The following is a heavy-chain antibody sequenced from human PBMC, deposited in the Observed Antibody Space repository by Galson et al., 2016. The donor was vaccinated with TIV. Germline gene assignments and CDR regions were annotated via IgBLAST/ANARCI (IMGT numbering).Heavy chain of an antibody. CDR3: AKDSEYYFDTSGYYFPLDH. J-gene: IGHJ4*02. Sequence: SLRLSCAASGFMSSTYGMHWVRQSPGKGLEWVAFIRYDGSEKYVADSVKGRFIISRDNSKNMLYLQMNSVRVDDTGLYYCAKDSEYYFDTSGYYFPLDHWGQGTLVTVSS. CDR2: IRYDGSEK. CDR1: GFMSSTYG. D-gene: IGHD3-22*01. V-gene: IGHV3-30*02.